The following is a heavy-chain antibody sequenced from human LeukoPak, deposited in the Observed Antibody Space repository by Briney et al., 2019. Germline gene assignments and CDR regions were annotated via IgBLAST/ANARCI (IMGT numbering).Heavy chain of an antibody. CDR3: ATRDYDSSGSFDY. D-gene: IGHD3-22*01. CDR1: GYTLTELS. J-gene: IGHJ4*02. CDR2: FDPEDGET. Sequence: ASVKVSCKVSGYTLTELSMHWVRQAPGKGLEWMRGFDPEDGETIYAQKFQGRVTMTEDTSTDTAYMELSSLRSEDTAVYCCATRDYDSSGSFDYWGQGTLVTVSS. V-gene: IGHV1-24*01.